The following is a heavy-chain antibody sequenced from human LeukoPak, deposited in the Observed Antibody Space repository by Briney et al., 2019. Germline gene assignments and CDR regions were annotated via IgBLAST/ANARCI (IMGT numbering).Heavy chain of an antibody. CDR1: GFTFSRYW. Sequence: PGGSLRLSCAASGFTFSRYWMSWVRQVPRKGLEWVANIKQDGSEKYYVDSVKGRFTISRDNAKNSLYLQMNSLRAEDTAVYYCARDPLGILTGYSYYYYHGMDVWGQGTTVTVSS. J-gene: IGHJ6*02. D-gene: IGHD3-9*01. CDR2: IKQDGSEK. CDR3: ARDPLGILTGYSYYYYHGMDV. V-gene: IGHV3-7*03.